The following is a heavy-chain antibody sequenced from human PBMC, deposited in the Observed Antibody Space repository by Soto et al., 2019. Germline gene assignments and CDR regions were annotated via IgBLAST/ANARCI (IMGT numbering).Heavy chain of an antibody. V-gene: IGHV4-30-2*01. D-gene: IGHD3-3*01. Sequence: PSETLSLTCAVSGGSISSGGYSWSWIRQPPGKGLEWIGYMYHSGSTYYNPSLKSRVTISIDRSKNQFSLKLSSVTAADTAVYYCARAVAGYDFWSGTQNLNWLDPWGQGTLVTVSS. CDR2: MYHSGST. CDR3: ARAVAGYDFWSGTQNLNWLDP. CDR1: GGSISSGGYS. J-gene: IGHJ5*02.